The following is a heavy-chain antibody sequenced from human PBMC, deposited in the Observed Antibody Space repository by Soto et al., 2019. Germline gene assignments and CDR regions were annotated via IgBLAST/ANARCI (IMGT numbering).Heavy chain of an antibody. CDR1: GYTFTSYD. D-gene: IGHD2-2*01. Sequence: GASVKVSCKASGYTFTSYDINWVRQATGQGLEWMGWMNPIFGTANYAQKFQGRVTITADESTSTAYMELSSLRSEDTAVYYCARTMEGCSSTSCSNWFDPWGQGTLVTVSS. J-gene: IGHJ5*02. V-gene: IGHV1-69*13. CDR3: ARTMEGCSSTSCSNWFDP. CDR2: MNPIFGTA.